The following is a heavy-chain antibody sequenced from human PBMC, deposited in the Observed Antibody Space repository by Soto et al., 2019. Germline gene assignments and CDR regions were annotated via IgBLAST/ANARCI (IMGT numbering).Heavy chain of an antibody. Sequence: QVQLVQSGAELRRPGSSVKVSCTASGGSFSTYDMSWVRQAPGQGLEWMGGILPAFDANKFAQKFQCRMTITADKTTGTVYMELSSLSSEDADVYYCARDRSSTWYNGTFYFDSWGQGTLVTVSS. D-gene: IGHD2-2*01. V-gene: IGHV1-69*06. CDR3: ARDRSSTWYNGTFYFDS. CDR1: GGSFSTYD. J-gene: IGHJ4*02. CDR2: ILPAFDAN.